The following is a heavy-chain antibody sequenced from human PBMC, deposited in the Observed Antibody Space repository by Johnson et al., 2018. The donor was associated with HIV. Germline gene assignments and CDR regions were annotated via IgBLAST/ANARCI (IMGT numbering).Heavy chain of an antibody. J-gene: IGHJ3*02. CDR3: ARGENWNDGDGAFDI. CDR1: GFTFSNYG. D-gene: IGHD1-1*01. CDR2: IWFDGSNK. V-gene: IGHV3-33*01. Sequence: QVQLVESGGGVVQPGRSLRLSCAASGFTFSNYGMHWVRQAPGKGLEWVAVIWFDGSNKYYADSVKGRFTISRDNSKNTLYLQVNSLRAGDTAVYYCARGENWNDGDGAFDIWGQGTMVTVSS.